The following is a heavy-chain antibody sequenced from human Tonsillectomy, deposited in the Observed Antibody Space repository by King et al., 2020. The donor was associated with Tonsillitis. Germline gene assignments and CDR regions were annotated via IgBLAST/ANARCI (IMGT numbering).Heavy chain of an antibody. CDR1: GFTFSNAW. CDR3: TTALSAYVIES. J-gene: IGHJ5*02. CDR2: IKSRADGGTT. Sequence: EVQLVESGGGLVKPGGSLRLSCAASGFTFSNAWMSWVRQAPGKGLEWVGRIKSRADGGTTDYAAPVRGRFTISRDDSKNTLYMQMNSLRTEDTAMYYCTTALSAYVIESWGQGTLVTVSS. D-gene: IGHD2-21*01. V-gene: IGHV3-15*01.